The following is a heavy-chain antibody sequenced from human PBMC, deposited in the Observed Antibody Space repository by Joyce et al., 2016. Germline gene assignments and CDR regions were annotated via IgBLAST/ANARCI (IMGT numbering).Heavy chain of an antibody. D-gene: IGHD4-17*01. CDR3: ARDRVTTWSEDAFDI. V-gene: IGHV1-2*02. CDR2: VNPNRDDT. J-gene: IGHJ3*02. CDR1: GYTFTGYY. Sequence: QVQVVQSGAEVKKPGASVKVSCKASGYTFTGYYMQWVRQAPGQGLEWMGWVNPNRDDTKYAQKFQGRVTMTWDKSISTAYMELSRLTSADTAVYYCARDRVTTWSEDAFDIWGRGTTVTVFS.